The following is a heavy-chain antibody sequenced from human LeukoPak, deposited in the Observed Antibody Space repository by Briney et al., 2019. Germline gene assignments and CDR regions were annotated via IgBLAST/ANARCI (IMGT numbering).Heavy chain of an antibody. CDR2: INNDGGNA. V-gene: IGHV3-74*01. J-gene: IGHJ4*02. CDR3: AKSLRNGSGWASDY. D-gene: IGHD6-19*01. Sequence: GGSLRLSCAASGFTFSSHWMHWVRQAPGKGLVWISRINNDGGNAVYADSVNGRFTVSRDNAKMYLQMNSLRTEDTAVYYCAKSLRNGSGWASDYWGQGTLVTVSS. CDR1: GFTFSSHW.